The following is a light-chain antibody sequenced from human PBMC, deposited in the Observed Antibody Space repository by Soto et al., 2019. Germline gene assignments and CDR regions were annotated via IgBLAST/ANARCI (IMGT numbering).Light chain of an antibody. CDR3: QQYHGAPYT. V-gene: IGKV3-20*01. Sequence: EVALTQSPGTLSLSPGERATLSCRASQTVGSDYLAWYQQKPGQAPRLLIYGASARATGIPGRFSGSGSGTDFTLTISRLEPEDFAVYYCQQYHGAPYTFGQGTKLEIK. J-gene: IGKJ2*01. CDR2: GAS. CDR1: QTVGSDY.